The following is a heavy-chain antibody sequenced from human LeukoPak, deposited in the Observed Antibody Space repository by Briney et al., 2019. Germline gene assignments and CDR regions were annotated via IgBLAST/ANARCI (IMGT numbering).Heavy chain of an antibody. Sequence: GGSLRLSCAASGFTFSRYAMHWVRQVTGQGLEWVSGIGTIDDTYYPASVKGRFTTSRDNARNSLYLQMNSLRAGDTAVYFCVRGDLEDHWYFDLWGGGTLVTVSS. D-gene: IGHD2-21*02. CDR3: VRGDLEDHWYFDL. V-gene: IGHV3-13*04. J-gene: IGHJ2*01. CDR1: GFTFSRYA. CDR2: IGTIDDT.